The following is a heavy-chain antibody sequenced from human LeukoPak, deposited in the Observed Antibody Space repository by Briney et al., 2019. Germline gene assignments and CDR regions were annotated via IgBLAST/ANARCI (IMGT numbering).Heavy chain of an antibody. Sequence: SETLSLTCAVSGGSISSNSYYWGWIRQPPGKGLEWIGSIYYSGSTYYNPSLKSRVTISVDTSKNQFSLKLSSVTAADTAVYYCARQSQYYGSGSYYNYWGQGTLVTVSS. CDR1: GGSISSNSYY. D-gene: IGHD3-10*01. V-gene: IGHV4-39*01. CDR3: ARQSQYYGSGSYYNY. CDR2: IYYSGST. J-gene: IGHJ4*02.